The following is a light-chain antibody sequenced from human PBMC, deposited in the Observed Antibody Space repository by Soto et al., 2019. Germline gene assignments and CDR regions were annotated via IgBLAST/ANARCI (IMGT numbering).Light chain of an antibody. V-gene: IGKV1-27*01. CDR3: QKYDISPLT. CDR1: QGISNY. CDR2: DAL. J-gene: IGKJ5*01. Sequence: DIQMTKSPSSLSASVGERVTITCRVSQGISNYLAWYQQKPGKVPELLIYDALTLYSGVPSRFSGSGSGTDFTLTISSLQPEDAATYYCQKYDISPLTFGQGTRLEIK.